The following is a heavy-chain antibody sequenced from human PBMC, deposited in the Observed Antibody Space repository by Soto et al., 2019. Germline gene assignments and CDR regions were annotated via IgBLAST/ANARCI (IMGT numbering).Heavy chain of an antibody. Sequence: EVQLVESGGGLVQPGGSLRLSCAASGFTVSSNSMSWVRQAPGKGLEWVSVIYSGGSTYYADSVKGRFTISRHNSKNTLYLQMNSLRAEDTAVYYCARGRDCGGDCPNWFDPWGQGTLVTVSS. V-gene: IGHV3-53*04. CDR3: ARGRDCGGDCPNWFDP. J-gene: IGHJ5*02. D-gene: IGHD2-21*02. CDR1: GFTVSSNS. CDR2: IYSGGST.